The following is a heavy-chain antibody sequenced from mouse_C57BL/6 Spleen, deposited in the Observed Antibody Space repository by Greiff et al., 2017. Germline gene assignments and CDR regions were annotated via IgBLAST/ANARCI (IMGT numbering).Heavy chain of an antibody. J-gene: IGHJ1*03. Sequence: QVQLQQPGAELVMPGASVKLSCKASGYTFTSYWMHWVKQRPGQGLEWIGEIDPSDSYTNYNQKFKGKSTLTVDKSSSTAYMQLSSLTSEDSAVYYCARDPNFDVWGTGTTVTVSS. V-gene: IGHV1-69*01. CDR1: GYTFTSYW. CDR3: ARDPNFDV. CDR2: IDPSDSYT.